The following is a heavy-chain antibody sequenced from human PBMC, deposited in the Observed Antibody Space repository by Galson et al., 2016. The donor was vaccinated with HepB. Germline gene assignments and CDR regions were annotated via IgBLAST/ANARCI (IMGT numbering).Heavy chain of an antibody. CDR2: IEGKSGGGTT. D-gene: IGHD2-8*01. J-gene: IGHJ3*02. CDR3: TKYNTNDAFDI. V-gene: IGHV3-15*04. Sequence: SLRLSCAASGFAFSNYGMHWVRQAPGKGLEWVGRIEGKSGGGTTKYAAPGKGRFTIPRDDSKNTVYLQMSSLKTEDTAVYYCTKYNTNDAFDIWGQGTVVTVSS. CDR1: GFAFSNYG.